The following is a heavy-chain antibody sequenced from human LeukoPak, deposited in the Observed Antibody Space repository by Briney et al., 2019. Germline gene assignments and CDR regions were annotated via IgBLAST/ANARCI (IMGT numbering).Heavy chain of an antibody. CDR3: AREGATPQKSVDY. Sequence: GGSLRLSCAASGFTFSSYSMNWVRQAPGKGLEWVSSISSSSSYMYYADSVKGRFTISRDNAKNSLYLQMNSLRAEDTAVYYCAREGATPQKSVDYWGQGTLVTVSS. V-gene: IGHV3-21*01. J-gene: IGHJ4*02. D-gene: IGHD5-12*01. CDR1: GFTFSSYS. CDR2: ISSSSSYM.